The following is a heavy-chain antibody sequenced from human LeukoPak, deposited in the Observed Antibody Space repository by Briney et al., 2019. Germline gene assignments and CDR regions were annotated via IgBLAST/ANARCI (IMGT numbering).Heavy chain of an antibody. V-gene: IGHV3-74*01. J-gene: IGHJ4*02. CDR3: ARGVFSLGDS. D-gene: IGHD2-8*01. CDR1: GFSLSYYG. Sequence: GGSLRLSCAASGFSLSYYGMHWVRQAPGKGLVWVSHINHDGSLTNYADSVMGRFTISRDIAKNTLYLQMNSLGAEDTALYYCARGVFSLGDSWGQGSLVTVSS. CDR2: INHDGSLT.